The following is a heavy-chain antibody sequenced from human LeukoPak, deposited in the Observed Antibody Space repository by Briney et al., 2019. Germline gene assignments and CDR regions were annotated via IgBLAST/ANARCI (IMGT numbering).Heavy chain of an antibody. V-gene: IGHV4-34*01. CDR1: GGSFSGYY. Sequence: SETLSLTCAVYGGSFSGYYWSWIRQPPGKGLEWIGEINHSGSTNYNPSLKSRVTISVDTSKNQFSLKLSSVTAADTAVYYCARDGVLLAAADSRSSNYFDYWGQGTLVTVSS. CDR2: INHSGST. J-gene: IGHJ4*02. CDR3: ARDGVLLAAADSRSSNYFDY. D-gene: IGHD6-13*01.